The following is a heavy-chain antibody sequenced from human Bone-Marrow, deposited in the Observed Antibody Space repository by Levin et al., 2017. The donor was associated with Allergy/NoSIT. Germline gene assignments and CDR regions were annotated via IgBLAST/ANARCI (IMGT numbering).Heavy chain of an antibody. CDR1: GFTFDDFA. CDR3: AKVPSSFGGSYYFHH. V-gene: IGHV3-9*01. Sequence: SCAASGFTFDDFAMHWVRQVPEKGLEWVSGINWNSNTIDYADSVKGRFTISRDNAKNSLYLQMNSLRPEDTVFYYCAKVPSSFGGSYYFHHWGRGTLVTVSS. D-gene: IGHD3-16*01. J-gene: IGHJ1*01. CDR2: INWNSNTI.